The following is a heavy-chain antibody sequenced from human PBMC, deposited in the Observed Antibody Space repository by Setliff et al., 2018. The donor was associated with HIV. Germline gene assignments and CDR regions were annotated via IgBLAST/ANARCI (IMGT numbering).Heavy chain of an antibody. V-gene: IGHV4-39*07. J-gene: IGHJ5*02. CDR2: MSHSGST. CDR1: GGSISSGTYY. Sequence: SETLSLTCSVSGGSISSGTYYWGWIRQPPGKGLEWIGSMSHSGSTLYNPSLKSRVIISVDKSKNQFSLNLSSVTAADTAVYYCAREAPSEPTRYYNFWSGYPDWFDPWGPGTLVTVSS. CDR3: AREAPSEPTRYYNFWSGYPDWFDP. D-gene: IGHD3-3*01.